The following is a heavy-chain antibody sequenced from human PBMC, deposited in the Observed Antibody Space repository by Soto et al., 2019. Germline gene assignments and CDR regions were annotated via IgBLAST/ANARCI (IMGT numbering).Heavy chain of an antibody. J-gene: IGHJ6*02. CDR1: GGSISSGDNS. CDR2: TYQSGSA. V-gene: IGHV4-30-2*06. CDR3: ARDYYGMDV. Sequence: TLSVMCTVPGGSISSGDNSWTWIRQSPGKGLEWIGYTYQSGSAYYNPSLKSRVTISVDRSKNQFSLNLTSVTAADTAVYYCARDYYGMDVWGQGTAVTVSS.